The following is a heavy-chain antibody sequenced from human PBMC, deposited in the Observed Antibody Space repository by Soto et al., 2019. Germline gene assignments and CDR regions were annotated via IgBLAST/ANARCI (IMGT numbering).Heavy chain of an antibody. J-gene: IGHJ4*02. V-gene: IGHV4-30-2*06. D-gene: IGHD3-9*01. Sequence: TLSLTCPVSGVSIYSAGNSWGWVRQSPGKGVEWIGYSYHSCSSYYNTSLQSRVTISVDRSKAQLYLKLTSVTAADTAVYFCARARYYDWCFDLWGLGTQVTVYS. CDR1: GVSIYSAGNS. CDR3: ARARYYDWCFDL. CDR2: SYHSCSS.